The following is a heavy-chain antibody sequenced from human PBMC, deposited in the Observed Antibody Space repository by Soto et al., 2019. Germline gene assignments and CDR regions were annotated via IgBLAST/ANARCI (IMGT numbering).Heavy chain of an antibody. D-gene: IGHD6-19*01. J-gene: IGHJ5*02. V-gene: IGHV4-34*01. CDR2: INHSGST. CDR3: ARAGSSGSRWFDP. Sequence: SETLSLTCAVYGGSLSGYYWSWIRQPPGKGLEWIGEINHSGSTNYNPSLKSRVTISVDTSKNQFSLKLSSVTAADTAVYYCARAGSSGSRWFDPWGQGTLVTVSS. CDR1: GGSLSGYY.